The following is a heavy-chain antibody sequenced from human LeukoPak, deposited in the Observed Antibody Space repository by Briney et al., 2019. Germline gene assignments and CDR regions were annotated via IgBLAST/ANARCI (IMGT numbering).Heavy chain of an antibody. CDR3: ARGGGYYYDSSGYYY. J-gene: IGHJ4*02. V-gene: IGHV1-2*02. CDR2: INPNSGDT. Sequence: ASVKVSCKASGYPFTGYYLHWVRQAPGQGLEWMAWINPNSGDTKYAQKFQGRVTMTRDTSIRTAYMELSSLRSDDTAVYYCARGGGYYYDSSGYYYWGQGTLVTVSS. CDR1: GYPFTGYY. D-gene: IGHD3-22*01.